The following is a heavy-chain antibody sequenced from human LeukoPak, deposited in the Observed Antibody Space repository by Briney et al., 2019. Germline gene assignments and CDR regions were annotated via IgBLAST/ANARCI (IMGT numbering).Heavy chain of an antibody. CDR2: INGRGGST. CDR3: AELGITMIGGV. J-gene: IGHJ6*04. Sequence: GGSLRLSCAASGFTFSSYGMSWVRQAPGKGLEWVSSINGRGGSTYYADSVKGRFTISRDNSKNSLYLQMNSLRAEDTAVYYCAELGITMIGGVWGKGTTVTISS. V-gene: IGHV3-23*01. D-gene: IGHD3-10*02. CDR1: GFTFSSYG.